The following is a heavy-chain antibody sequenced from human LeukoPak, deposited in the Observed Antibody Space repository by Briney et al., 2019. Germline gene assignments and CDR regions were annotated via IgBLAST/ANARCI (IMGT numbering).Heavy chain of an antibody. CDR1: GGTFSSYA. CDR3: ASPPKKILRFLEWYYFDY. V-gene: IGHV1-69*13. J-gene: IGHJ4*02. CDR2: IIPIFGTA. Sequence: SVKVPCKASGGTFSSYAISWVRQAPGQGLEWMGGIIPIFGTANYAQKFQGRVTITADESTSTAYMELSSLRSEDTAVYYCASPPKKILRFLEWYYFDYWGQGTLVTVSS. D-gene: IGHD3-3*01.